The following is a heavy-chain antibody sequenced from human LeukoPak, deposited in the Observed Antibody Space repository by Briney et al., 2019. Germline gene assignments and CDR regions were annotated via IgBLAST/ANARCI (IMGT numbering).Heavy chain of an antibody. CDR2: IYHSGST. CDR1: GGSISSGGYY. V-gene: IGHV4-30-2*01. CDR3: ARSRDFWSGRTEDYYYYMDV. D-gene: IGHD3-3*01. Sequence: PSQTLFLTCTVSGGSISSGGYYWSWIRQPPGKGLEWIGYIYHSGSTYYNPSLKSRVTISVDRSKNQFSLKLSSVTAADTAVYYCARSRDFWSGRTEDYYYYMDVWGKGTTVTVSS. J-gene: IGHJ6*03.